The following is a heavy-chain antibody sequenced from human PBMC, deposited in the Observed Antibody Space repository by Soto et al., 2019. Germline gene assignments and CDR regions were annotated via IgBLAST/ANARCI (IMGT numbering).Heavy chain of an antibody. D-gene: IGHD6-13*01. Sequence: QVQLVQSGAEVKKPGSSVKVSCKASGGTFSSYAISWVRHAPGQGLEWMGGIIPIFGTANYAPKCQGRVTLTADESTSTAYMELSRLRSEDTALYYGARDFQQLVLRGWFDPWGQGTLVTVSS. J-gene: IGHJ5*02. CDR1: GGTFSSYA. CDR3: ARDFQQLVLRGWFDP. CDR2: IIPIFGTA. V-gene: IGHV1-69*01.